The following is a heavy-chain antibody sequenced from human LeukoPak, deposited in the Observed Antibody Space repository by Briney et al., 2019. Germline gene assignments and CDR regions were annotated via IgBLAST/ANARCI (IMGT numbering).Heavy chain of an antibody. Sequence: PGGSLRLSCAAYEFTFRSYAMSWVHQAPGKGLEWVSTISDSGDTTYYADSVKGRFAISKDNSRNTLYLQLNSLRVEDTAIYYCAKSDVVGATFRIDYWGQGTLVTVSS. J-gene: IGHJ4*02. V-gene: IGHV3-23*01. CDR2: ISDSGDTT. D-gene: IGHD1-26*01. CDR3: AKSDVVGATFRIDY. CDR1: EFTFRSYA.